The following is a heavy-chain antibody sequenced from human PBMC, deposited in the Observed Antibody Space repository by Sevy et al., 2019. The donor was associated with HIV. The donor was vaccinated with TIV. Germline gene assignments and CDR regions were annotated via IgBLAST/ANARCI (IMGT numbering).Heavy chain of an antibody. D-gene: IGHD4-17*01. CDR2: ITNYGTTI. CDR1: GFTFSSYE. Sequence: GGSLRLSCAASGFTFSSYEMNWVRQAPGKGLEWVSYITNYGTTISYSDSVRGRFPISRDNARNSLYLQMNSLRAEDTDAYYCARELPPSATTVGHFDYWGQGTLVTVSS. V-gene: IGHV3-48*03. J-gene: IGHJ4*02. CDR3: ARELPPSATTVGHFDY.